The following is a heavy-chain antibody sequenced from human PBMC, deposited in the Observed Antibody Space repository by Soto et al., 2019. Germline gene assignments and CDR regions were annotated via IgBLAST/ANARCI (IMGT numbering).Heavy chain of an antibody. CDR3: AREFLGYCSSTSCPHGLDY. J-gene: IGHJ4*02. Sequence: PSETLSLTCTVSGGSISSYYWSWIRQPPGKGLEWIGYIYYSGSTNYNPSLKSRVTISVDTSKNQFSLKLSSVTAADTAVYYCAREFLGYCSSTSCPHGLDYWGQGTLVTVSS. CDR1: GGSISSYY. CDR2: IYYSGST. D-gene: IGHD2-2*01. V-gene: IGHV4-59*12.